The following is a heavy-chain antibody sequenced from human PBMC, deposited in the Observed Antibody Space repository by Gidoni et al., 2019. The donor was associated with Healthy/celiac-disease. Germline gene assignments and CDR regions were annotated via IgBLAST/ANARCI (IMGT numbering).Heavy chain of an antibody. D-gene: IGHD2-15*01. J-gene: IGHJ5*02. Sequence: QVQLVQSGAEVKKPGASVKVSCKASGYTFTGYYMHWVRQAPGQGLEWMGWINPNSGGTNYAQKFQGRVTMTRDTSISTAYMELSRLRSDDTAVYYCARDRVVVVVAATPLSLDPWGQGTLVTVSS. CDR2: INPNSGGT. CDR3: ARDRVVVVVAATPLSLDP. CDR1: GYTFTGYY. V-gene: IGHV1-2*02.